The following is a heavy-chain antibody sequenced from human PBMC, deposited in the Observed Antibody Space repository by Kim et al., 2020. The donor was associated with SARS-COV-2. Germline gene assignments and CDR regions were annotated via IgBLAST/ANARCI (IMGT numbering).Heavy chain of an antibody. CDR3: ARVLTCGCAYFVY. J-gene: IGHJ4*02. CDR2: ISSSSSYI. Sequence: GGSLRLSCAASGFTFSSYSMNWVRQAPGKGLEWISSISSSSSYIYYADSVKGRFTISRDNARASLYLQMHSLRAEDTAVAYCARVLTCGCAYFVYWGQGT. CDR1: GFTFSSYS. D-gene: IGHD6-19*01. V-gene: IGHV3-21*04.